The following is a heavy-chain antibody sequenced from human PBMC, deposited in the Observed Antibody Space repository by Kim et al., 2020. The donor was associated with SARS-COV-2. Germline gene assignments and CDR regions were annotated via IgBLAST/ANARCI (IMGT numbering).Heavy chain of an antibody. CDR3: ARDGGFVIRGMSESANKGRRASPDY. CDR1: GFIFSIYP. D-gene: IGHD3-10*01. CDR2: ISYDERTQ. Sequence: GGSLRLSCTGSGFIFSIYPMHWVRQAPGKGLEWVAFISYDERTQSYADSVKGRFTISKDNSKRTLYLQMNSLTTEDTAVYFCARDGGFVIRGMSESANKGRRASPDYWGQGTLVAVSS. V-gene: IGHV3-30*04. J-gene: IGHJ4*02.